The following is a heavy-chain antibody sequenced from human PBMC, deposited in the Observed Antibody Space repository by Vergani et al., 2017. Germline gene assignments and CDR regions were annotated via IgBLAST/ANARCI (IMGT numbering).Heavy chain of an antibody. Sequence: QLQLQESGPGLVKPSETLSLTCTVSGGSISSSSYYWGWIRQPPGKGLEWIGSIYYSGSTYYNPSLKSRVTISVDTSKNQFSLKLSSVTAADTAVYYCARYSSSWYLDAFDIWGQGTMVTVSS. J-gene: IGHJ3*02. CDR3: ARYSSSWYLDAFDI. CDR1: GGSISSSSYY. V-gene: IGHV4-39*01. CDR2: IYYSGST. D-gene: IGHD6-13*01.